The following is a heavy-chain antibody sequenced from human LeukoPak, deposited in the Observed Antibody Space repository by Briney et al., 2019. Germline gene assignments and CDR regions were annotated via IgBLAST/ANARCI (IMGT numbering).Heavy chain of an antibody. Sequence: GGSLRLSCAASGFTFSSYSMNWVRQAPGKGLEWVSSISSSSYIYYADSVKGRFTISRDNAKNSLYLQMNSLRAEDTAVYYCAREGLYCSSTSCYIRDWGQGTLVTVSS. V-gene: IGHV3-21*01. CDR3: AREGLYCSSTSCYIRD. CDR2: ISSSSYI. D-gene: IGHD2-2*02. J-gene: IGHJ4*02. CDR1: GFTFSSYS.